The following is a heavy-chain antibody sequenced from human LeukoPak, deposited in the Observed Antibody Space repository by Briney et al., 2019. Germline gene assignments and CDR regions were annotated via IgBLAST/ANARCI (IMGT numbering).Heavy chain of an antibody. D-gene: IGHD1-26*01. J-gene: IGHJ4*02. CDR2: FDPEDGET. CDR3: ATVLTHRSIVGASYFDY. V-gene: IGHV1-24*01. Sequence: ASVKVSCKVSGYTLTELSMHWVRQAPGKGLEWMGGFDPEDGETIYAQKFQGRVTMTEDTSTDTAYMELSSLRSEDTAVYYCATVLTHRSIVGASYFDYWGQGTLVTVSS. CDR1: GYTLTELS.